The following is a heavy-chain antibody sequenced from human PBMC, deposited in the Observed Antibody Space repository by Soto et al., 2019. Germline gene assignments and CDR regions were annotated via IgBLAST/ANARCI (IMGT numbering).Heavy chain of an antibody. CDR1: GFTFSTSG. CDR2: ISHDGGAT. D-gene: IGHD6-13*01. J-gene: IGHJ5*02. V-gene: IGHV3-30*18. CDR3: AKDWGSSGWYNWFDP. Sequence: QVQLVESGGGVVQSGRSLRLSCAASGFTFSTSGMHWIRQAPGKGLEWVAMISHDGGATYYVDSVKGRFTISRDTDKNPLHLQMASLRPEDTATYYCAKDWGSSGWYNWFDPCGQGTLVTVSS.